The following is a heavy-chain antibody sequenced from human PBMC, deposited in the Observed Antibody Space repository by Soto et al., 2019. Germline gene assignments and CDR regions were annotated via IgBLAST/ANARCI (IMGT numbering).Heavy chain of an antibody. V-gene: IGHV4-4*07. J-gene: IGHJ4*02. CDR1: GGSINSYW. Sequence: SETLSLTCSVAGGSINSYWWSWIRQPAGKGLEWIGRVYSSGTTDYNPSLNSRATMSVETSKNQFSLKLSSVTAADTAVYYCARDIGSYAYGEGYWGQGIQVTVSS. CDR2: VYSSGTT. CDR3: ARDIGSYAYGEGY. D-gene: IGHD3-10*01.